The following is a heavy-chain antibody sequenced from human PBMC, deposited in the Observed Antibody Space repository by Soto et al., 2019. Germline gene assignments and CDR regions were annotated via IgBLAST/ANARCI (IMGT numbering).Heavy chain of an antibody. CDR2: IIPIFGTA. J-gene: IGHJ6*02. CDR3: ARALYCISTSCYDDYYYYGMDV. CDR1: GGTFSSYA. V-gene: IGHV1-69*13. D-gene: IGHD2-2*01. Sequence: SVKVSCKASGGTFSSYAISWVRQAPGQGLEWMGGIIPIFGTANYAQKFQGRVTITADESTSTAYMELSSLRSEDTAVYYCARALYCISTSCYDDYYYYGMDVWGQGTTVTVSS.